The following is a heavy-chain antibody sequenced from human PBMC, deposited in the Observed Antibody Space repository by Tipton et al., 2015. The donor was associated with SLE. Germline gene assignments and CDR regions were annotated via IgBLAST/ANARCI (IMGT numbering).Heavy chain of an antibody. CDR1: GFTFDDYG. D-gene: IGHD3-3*01. J-gene: IGHJ6*03. Sequence: SLRLSCAASGFTFDDYGMSWVRQAPGKGLEWVSGINWNGGSTGYADSVKGRFTISRDNAKNSLYLQMNSLRAEDTALYYCASHQPDYDFWSGTYMDVWGKGTTVTVSS. V-gene: IGHV3-20*04. CDR3: ASHQPDYDFWSGTYMDV. CDR2: INWNGGST.